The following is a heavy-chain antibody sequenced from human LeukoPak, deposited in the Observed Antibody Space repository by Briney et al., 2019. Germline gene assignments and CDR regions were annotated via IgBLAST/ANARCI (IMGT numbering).Heavy chain of an antibody. CDR2: ISSSSSYI. J-gene: IGHJ6*02. D-gene: IGHD3-3*01. Sequence: GGSLRLSCAASGFTFSSYNMNWVRQAPGKGLEWVSSISSSSSYIYYADSVKGRFTISRDNAKNSLYLQMNSLRAEDTAVYYCAREIWSGYYFRPGYYYGMDVWGQGTTVTVSS. V-gene: IGHV3-21*01. CDR1: GFTFSSYN. CDR3: AREIWSGYYFRPGYYYGMDV.